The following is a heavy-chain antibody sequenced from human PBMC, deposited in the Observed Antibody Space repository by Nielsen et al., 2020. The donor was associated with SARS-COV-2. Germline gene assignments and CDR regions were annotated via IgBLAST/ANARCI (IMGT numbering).Heavy chain of an antibody. D-gene: IGHD6-13*01. CDR3: ARSPFHRSSWYGMDV. V-gene: IGHV3-48*01. J-gene: IGHJ6*02. Sequence: GESLKISCAASEFTFSSFGMHWVRQAPGKGLEWVSYISGGSATIYYADSVKGRFTISRDNVKNSLYLQLSSLSAEDTAVYYCARSPFHRSSWYGMDVWGQGTTVTVSS. CDR2: ISGGSATI. CDR1: EFTFSSFG.